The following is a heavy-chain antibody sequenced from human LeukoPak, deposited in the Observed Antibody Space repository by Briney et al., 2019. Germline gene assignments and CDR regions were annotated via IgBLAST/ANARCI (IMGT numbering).Heavy chain of an antibody. CDR2: INHSGST. CDR3: ASVAARRGYYFDY. V-gene: IGHV4-34*01. CDR1: GGSFSGYY. D-gene: IGHD6-6*01. Sequence: SETLSLTCAAYGGSFSGYYWSWIRQPPGKGLEWIGEINHSGSTNYNPSLKSRVTISVDTSKNQFSLKLSSVTAADTAVYYCASVAARRGYYFDYWGQGTLVTVSS. J-gene: IGHJ4*02.